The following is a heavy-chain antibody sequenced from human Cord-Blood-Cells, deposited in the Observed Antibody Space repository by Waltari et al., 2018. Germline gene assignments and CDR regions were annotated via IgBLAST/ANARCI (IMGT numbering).Heavy chain of an antibody. V-gene: IGHV4-34*01. CDR1: GGSFSGYY. D-gene: IGHD2-2*01. CDR3: AGGPQLRCSRWFDP. Sequence: QVQLQQWGAGLLKPSETLSLTCAVYGGSFSGYYWSWIRQPPGKGLEWIGAINHSGSTNESPALRGRVTVSVDTAKKQVSLKLGSVAGVDAAVYYCAGGPQLRCSRWFDPGGQGTLGTVA. CDR2: INHSGST. J-gene: IGHJ5*02.